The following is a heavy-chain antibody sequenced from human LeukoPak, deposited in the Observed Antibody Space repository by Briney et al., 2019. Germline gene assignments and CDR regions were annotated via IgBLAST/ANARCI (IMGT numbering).Heavy chain of an antibody. CDR1: GYTFTVYS. J-gene: IGHJ5*02. D-gene: IGHD6-13*01. CDR2: INPNSGGT. V-gene: IGHV1-2*02. CDR3: ATDSSKRYRRCWYFDP. Sequence: ASVKVSCKASGYTFTVYSMHSVRQAPGQGLEWMGWINPNSGGTNYAQKFQGRVTITADKSTSTAYMELSSLRSEDTALNYCATDSSKRYRRCWYFDPWGQGTLVTVSS.